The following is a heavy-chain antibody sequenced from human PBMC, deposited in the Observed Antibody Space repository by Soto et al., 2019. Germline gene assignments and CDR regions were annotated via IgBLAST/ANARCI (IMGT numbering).Heavy chain of an antibody. Sequence: EVQLVESGGGLVKPGGSLRLSCVASGFTFSRYSMNWVRQAPGKGLESVSSISSTSSYIYYADSVKGRLTISRDNAKNSLYLQMNSLRAEDTAVYYCAKDLYEGIVPTKHEYWGQGTLVTVSS. CDR1: GFTFSRYS. D-gene: IGHD1-26*01. CDR2: ISSTSSYI. V-gene: IGHV3-21*01. CDR3: AKDLYEGIVPTKHEY. J-gene: IGHJ4*02.